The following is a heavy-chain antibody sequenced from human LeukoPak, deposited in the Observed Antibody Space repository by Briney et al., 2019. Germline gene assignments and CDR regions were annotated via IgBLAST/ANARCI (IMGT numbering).Heavy chain of an antibody. CDR1: GYTFTSYY. V-gene: IGHV1-46*01. CDR3: ARYIPRDAFDI. CDR2: INPSGGST. J-gene: IGHJ3*02. Sequence: ASVKVSCKASGYTFTSYYMHWVRQAPGQGLEWMGIINPSGGSTSYAQKFQGRVTITADESTSTAYMELSSLRSEDTAVYYCARYIPRDAFDIWGQGTMVTVSS.